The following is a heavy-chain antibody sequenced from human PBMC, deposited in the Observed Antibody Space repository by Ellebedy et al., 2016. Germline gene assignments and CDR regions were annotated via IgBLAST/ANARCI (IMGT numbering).Heavy chain of an antibody. CDR1: GGSFSGYY. D-gene: IGHD3-16*01. J-gene: IGHJ4*02. V-gene: IGHV4-59*01. CDR2: IYYTGTR. CDR3: ARDRLGWGSFDS. Sequence: SETLSLTCVVYGGSFSGYYWSWIRQPPGKGLEWIGHIYYTGTRTYNPSLKSRVTISADTSKNHFSLRLDSVTAADTAVYYCARDRLGWGSFDSWGQGTLVTVST.